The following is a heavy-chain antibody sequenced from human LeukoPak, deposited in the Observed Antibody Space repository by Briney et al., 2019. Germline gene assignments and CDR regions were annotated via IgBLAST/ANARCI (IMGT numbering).Heavy chain of an antibody. J-gene: IGHJ4*02. CDR2: MYHSGTT. D-gene: IGHD2-15*01. Sequence: SGTLSLTCAVSGGSISRGNRWSWVRQPPGKGLEWIGEMYHSGTTNYNPSLKSRASISVDTSKNHFSLKLSSVTAADTAVYYCARIYCSDISCWIDYWGQGTLVTVSP. V-gene: IGHV4-4*02. CDR3: ARIYCSDISCWIDY. CDR1: GGSISRGNR.